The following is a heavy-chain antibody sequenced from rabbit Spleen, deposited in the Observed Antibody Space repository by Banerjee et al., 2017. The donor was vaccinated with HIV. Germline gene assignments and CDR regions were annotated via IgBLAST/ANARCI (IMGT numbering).Heavy chain of an antibody. CDR3: ARDTSTSFSTYGMDL. J-gene: IGHJ6*01. CDR2: IYVGSSGNT. D-gene: IGHD1-1*01. CDR1: GFSFSTDYY. V-gene: IGHV1S45*01. Sequence: QQQLEESGGGLVKPGGTLTLTCTASGFSFSTDYYMCWVRQAPGKGLECIACIYVGSSGNTYSATWAKGRFTISKTSSTTVTLQMTSLTAADTATYFCARDTSTSFSTYGMDLWGQGTLVTVS.